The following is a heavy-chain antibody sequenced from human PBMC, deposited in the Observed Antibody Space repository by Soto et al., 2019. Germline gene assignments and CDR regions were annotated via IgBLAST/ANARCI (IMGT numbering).Heavy chain of an antibody. D-gene: IGHD2-15*01. CDR2: INQDGSEK. CDR3: ARDGVAAGLYLDN. Sequence: PGGSLRLSCAACGFIFRSYWMSWVRQAPGKGLEWVANINQDGSEKYYVDSVRGRFIISRDNAENSLYLQMNSLRAEDTALYYCARDGVAAGLYLDNWGQGTLVTVSS. V-gene: IGHV3-7*01. CDR1: GFIFRSYW. J-gene: IGHJ4*02.